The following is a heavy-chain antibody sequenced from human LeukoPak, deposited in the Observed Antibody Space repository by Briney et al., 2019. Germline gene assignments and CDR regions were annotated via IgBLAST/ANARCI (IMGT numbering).Heavy chain of an antibody. V-gene: IGHV3-30*04. Sequence: GGSLSLSCTPSGFSFTSYGMHWVRQGPGKGLEWVAVVRYDGRDEHYADSVKGRFTISRDNSKTTLYLQMNNLREEDTAVYYCARPNCGGECYFSGYGMDVWGQGTTVIVSS. CDR3: ARPNCGGECYFSGYGMDV. CDR2: VRYDGRDE. CDR1: GFSFTSYG. D-gene: IGHD2-21*01. J-gene: IGHJ6*02.